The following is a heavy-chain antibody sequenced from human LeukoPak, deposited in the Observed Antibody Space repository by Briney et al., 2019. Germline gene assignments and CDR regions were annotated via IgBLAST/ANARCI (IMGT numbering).Heavy chain of an antibody. CDR2: ISGSGGST. CDR3: AKVESYYGSGSYYKGAFDI. J-gene: IGHJ3*02. CDR1: GFTFSSYG. Sequence: GGSLRLSCAASGFTFSSYGMSWVRQAPGKGLEWVSAISGSGGSTYYADSVKGRFTISRDNSKNTLYLQMNSLRAEDTAVYYCAKVESYYGSGSYYKGAFDIWGQGTMVTVSS. D-gene: IGHD3-10*01. V-gene: IGHV3-23*01.